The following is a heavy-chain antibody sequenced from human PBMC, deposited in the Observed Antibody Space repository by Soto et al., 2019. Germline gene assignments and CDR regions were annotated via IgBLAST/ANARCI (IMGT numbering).Heavy chain of an antibody. D-gene: IGHD4-17*01. CDR1: GGTFSRYA. Sequence: QVQLVHSGAEVKKPGSSVKVSCKASGGTFSRYAISWVRRAPGQGVEWIGGFIPIYGTRNYAQKFQGRVTITADESTSTAYMELSSLRSEDTAVYYCARAERPYGDYDNYYYAMDVWDQGTSVTVSS. CDR2: FIPIYGTR. V-gene: IGHV1-69*01. CDR3: ARAERPYGDYDNYYYAMDV. J-gene: IGHJ6*02.